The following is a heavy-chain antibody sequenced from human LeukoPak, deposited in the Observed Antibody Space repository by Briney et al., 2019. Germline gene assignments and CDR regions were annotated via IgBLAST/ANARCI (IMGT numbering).Heavy chain of an antibody. CDR2: IYHSGST. CDR1: GVSISSGGYS. V-gene: IGHV4-30-2*01. J-gene: IGHJ4*02. CDR3: ARDANARTGSFDY. Sequence: SQTLSLTCAVSGVSISSGGYSWRWIRQPPGKGLEWIGYIYHSGSTYYNPSLKSRVTISVDRSKNQFSLKLSSVTAADTAVYYCARDANARTGSFDYWGQGTLVTVSS. D-gene: IGHD1-1*01.